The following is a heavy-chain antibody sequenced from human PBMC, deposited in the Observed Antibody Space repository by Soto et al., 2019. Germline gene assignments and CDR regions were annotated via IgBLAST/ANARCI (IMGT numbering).Heavy chain of an antibody. CDR1: GVTFSSYT. Sequence: SVKVSCKASGVTFSSYTISWVRQAPGQGLEWMGRIIPILGIANYAQKFQGRVTITADKSTSTAYMELSSLRSEDTAVYYCARLDSGYDDVRPDAFDIWGQGTMVTVSS. D-gene: IGHD5-12*01. V-gene: IGHV1-69*02. CDR3: ARLDSGYDDVRPDAFDI. J-gene: IGHJ3*02. CDR2: IIPILGIA.